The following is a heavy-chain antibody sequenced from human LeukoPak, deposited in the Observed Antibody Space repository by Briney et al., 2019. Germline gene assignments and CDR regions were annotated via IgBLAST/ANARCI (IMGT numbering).Heavy chain of an antibody. CDR2: INHSGST. CDR3: ARGLRQLRGY. CDR1: GGSISSNGYY. V-gene: IGHV4-39*07. Sequence: SQTLSLTCTVSGGSISSNGYYWSWIRQPPGKGLEWIGEINHSGSTNYNPSLKSRVTISVDTSKNQFSLKLSSVTAADTAVYYCARGLRQLRGYWGQGTLVTVSS. J-gene: IGHJ4*02. D-gene: IGHD1-7*01.